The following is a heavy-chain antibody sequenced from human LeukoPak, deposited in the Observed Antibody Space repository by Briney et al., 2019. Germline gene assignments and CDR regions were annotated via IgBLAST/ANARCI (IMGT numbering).Heavy chain of an antibody. Sequence: GESLKISCAASGFTFSSYVMHWVRQAPGKGLEYVSGISSNGGTTYYANSVEGRFTISRDNSKNTLSLQMGSLRVEDMAVYYCARGRIIRGTSSSYYGMDVWGQGTTVTVSS. CDR2: ISSNGGTT. V-gene: IGHV3-64*01. D-gene: IGHD2/OR15-2a*01. J-gene: IGHJ6*02. CDR3: ARGRIIRGTSSSYYGMDV. CDR1: GFTFSSYV.